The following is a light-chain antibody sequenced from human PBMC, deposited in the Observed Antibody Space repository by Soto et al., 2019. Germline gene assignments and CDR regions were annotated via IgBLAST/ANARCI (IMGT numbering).Light chain of an antibody. J-gene: IGKJ2*03. CDR1: QSLVHGDGRTY. V-gene: IGKV2D-29*01. Sequence: DIVMTQTPLSLSVTPGQPASISCKASQSLVHGDGRTYLYWYLQKPGQPPQLLIYDVSNRFAGVTDRFSGSGSGTDFTLKISRVEAEDVEVYYCMQSVQRLLYSFGQGPKLEIK. CDR2: DVS. CDR3: MQSVQRLLYS.